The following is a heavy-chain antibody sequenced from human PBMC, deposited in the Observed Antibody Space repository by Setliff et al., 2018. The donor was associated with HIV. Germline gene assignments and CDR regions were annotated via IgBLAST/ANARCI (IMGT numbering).Heavy chain of an antibody. CDR1: GGSISSGGYY. V-gene: IGHV4-31*03. CDR3: ARDRRNTYYYESSGYSGAFDI. J-gene: IGHJ3*02. D-gene: IGHD3-22*01. Sequence: PSETLSLTCTVSGGSISSGGYYWSWIRQHPGKGLEWIGFIYYSGSTYYNPSPKSRVTISVDTSKNQFSLKLSSVTAADTAVYYCARDRRNTYYYESSGYSGAFDIWGQGTMVTVSS. CDR2: IYYSGST.